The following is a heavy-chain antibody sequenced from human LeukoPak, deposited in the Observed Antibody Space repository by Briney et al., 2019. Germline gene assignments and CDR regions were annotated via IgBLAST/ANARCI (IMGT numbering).Heavy chain of an antibody. CDR2: ISGSGDST. D-gene: IGHD6-13*01. J-gene: IGHJ5*02. CDR1: GFTFTSYA. CDR3: AKPRPSYSSSWYDH. V-gene: IGHV3-23*01. Sequence: GGSLRLSCAASGFTFTSYAMSWVRQAPGKGLEWVSAISGSGDSTYYADSVKGRFTISRDNSKNTLYLQMNSLRAEDTAVYYCAKPRPSYSSSWYDHWGQGTLVTVSS.